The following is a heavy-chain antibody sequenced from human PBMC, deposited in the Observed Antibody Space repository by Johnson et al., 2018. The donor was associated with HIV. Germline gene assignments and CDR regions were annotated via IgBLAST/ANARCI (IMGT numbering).Heavy chain of an antibody. CDR1: GFTFSSYA. V-gene: IGHV3-30*04. J-gene: IGHJ3*02. Sequence: VQLVESGGGVVQPGTSLRLSCAASGFTFSSYAMHWVRQAPAKGLEWVAAISYDGSDKYHADSVKGRFTISRDSSKNTLYLEMNTLRAEDTAVYYCAKDRGLLDAFDIWGQGTMVTVSS. CDR2: ISYDGSDK. CDR3: AKDRGLLDAFDI.